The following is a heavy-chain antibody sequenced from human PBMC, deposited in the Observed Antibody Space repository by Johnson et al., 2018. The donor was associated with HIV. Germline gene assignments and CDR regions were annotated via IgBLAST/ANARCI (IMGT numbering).Heavy chain of an antibody. CDR3: TTDYTYHRISGTTGSAFDI. J-gene: IGHJ3*02. CDR2: ISGSGGST. V-gene: IGHV3-23*04. Sequence: VQLVESGGGLVQPGGSLRLSCAASGFTFSSYAMSWVRQAPGKGLEWVSAISGSGGSTYYADSVKGRFTIPSDNSKNTLYLQMNSLKTEDTAVYYCTTDYTYHRISGTTGSAFDIWGQGTMVTVPS. D-gene: IGHD1-7*01. CDR1: GFTFSSYA.